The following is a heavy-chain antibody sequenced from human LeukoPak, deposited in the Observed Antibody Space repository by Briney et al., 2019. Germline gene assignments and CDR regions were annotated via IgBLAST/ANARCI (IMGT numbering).Heavy chain of an antibody. CDR2: ISWNSGSI. D-gene: IGHD6-13*01. V-gene: IGHV3-9*01. CDR1: GFTFDDFA. J-gene: IGHJ6*03. Sequence: PGGSLRLSCTASGFTFDDFAMHWVRQAPGRGLEWVSGISWNSGSIGYADSVKGRFTISRDNAKNSLYLQMNSLRAEDTAVYYCARHSIAAAGLLYYYYYMDVWGKGATVTVSS. CDR3: ARHSIAAAGLLYYYYYMDV.